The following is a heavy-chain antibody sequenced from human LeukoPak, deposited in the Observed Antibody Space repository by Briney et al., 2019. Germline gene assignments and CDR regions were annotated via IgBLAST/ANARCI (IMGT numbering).Heavy chain of an antibody. CDR3: ARAAGGYYFDY. V-gene: IGHV1-3*01. Sequence: ASVKVPCKASGYTFTSYAMHWVRQAPGQRLEWMGWINAGNGDTKYSQKFQGRVTITRDTSASTAYMELSSLRSEDTAVYYCARAAGGYYFDYWGQGTLVTVSS. CDR1: GYTFTSYA. J-gene: IGHJ4*02. CDR2: INAGNGDT.